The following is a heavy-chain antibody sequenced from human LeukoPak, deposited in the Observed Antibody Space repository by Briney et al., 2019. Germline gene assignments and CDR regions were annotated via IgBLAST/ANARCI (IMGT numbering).Heavy chain of an antibody. J-gene: IGHJ5*02. D-gene: IGHD3-10*01. Sequence: GGSLRLSCAASGSTFSSYSMNWVRQAPGKGLEWVASINQDGGEIHYVDSVKGRYTISRDNAKNSLYLQMNSLTAEDTAVHYCVRAHHPGGWFDPWGQGTLVTVSS. V-gene: IGHV3-7*04. CDR2: INQDGGEI. CDR1: GSTFSSYS. CDR3: VRAHHPGGWFDP.